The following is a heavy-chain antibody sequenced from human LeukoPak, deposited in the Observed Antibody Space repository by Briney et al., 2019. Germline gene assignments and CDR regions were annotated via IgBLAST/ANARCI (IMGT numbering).Heavy chain of an antibody. V-gene: IGHV1-69*04. CDR2: IIPILGIA. J-gene: IGHJ4*02. Sequence: SGNVSFTASGGTFTIYAISWVRQAPGQGLEWMGRIIPILGIANYAQKFQGRVTITADKSTSTDYMELSSLRSEDTAVYYCARLQGHDSSGSLGYWGQGTLVTVSS. CDR1: GGTFTIYA. D-gene: IGHD3-22*01. CDR3: ARLQGHDSSGSLGY.